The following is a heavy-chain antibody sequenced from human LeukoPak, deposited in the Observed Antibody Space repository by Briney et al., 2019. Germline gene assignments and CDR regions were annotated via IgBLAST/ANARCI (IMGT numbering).Heavy chain of an antibody. J-gene: IGHJ4*02. V-gene: IGHV3-11*01. Sequence: GGSLRLSCAASGFTFSSYAMSWIRQAPGKGLEWVSYISSSGSTIYYADSVKGRFTISRDNAKNSLYLQMNSLRAEDTAVYYCARTYYYDSSGYYLYWGQGTLVTVSS. CDR2: ISSSGSTI. CDR3: ARTYYYDSSGYYLY. D-gene: IGHD3-22*01. CDR1: GFTFSSYA.